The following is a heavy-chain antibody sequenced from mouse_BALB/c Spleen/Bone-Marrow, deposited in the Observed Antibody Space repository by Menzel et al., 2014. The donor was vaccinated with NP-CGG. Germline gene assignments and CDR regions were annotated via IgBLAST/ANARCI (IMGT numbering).Heavy chain of an antibody. CDR3: AREDYGSSPYYFDY. V-gene: IGHV1-14*01. D-gene: IGHD1-1*01. CDR1: GYTFTSYV. Sequence: EVQRVESGPEVVKPGASVKMSCKASGYTFTSYVMHWVKQKPGQGLEWIGYSNPDNDGTKYNEKFKGKATLTSDKSSSTAYMELSSLTSEDSAVYYCAREDYGSSPYYFDYWGQGTTLTVSS. J-gene: IGHJ2*01. CDR2: SNPDNDGT.